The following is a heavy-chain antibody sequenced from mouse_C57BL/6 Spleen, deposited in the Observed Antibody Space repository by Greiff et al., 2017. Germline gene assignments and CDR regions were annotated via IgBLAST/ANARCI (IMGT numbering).Heavy chain of an antibody. CDR3: ARIGGSFYFDY. CDR1: GFTFSDYG. CDR2: ISSGSSTI. D-gene: IGHD1-1*01. J-gene: IGHJ2*01. Sequence: DVKLVESGGGLVKPGGSLKLSCAASGFTFSDYGMHWVRQAPEKGLEWVAYISSGSSTIYYADTVKGRFTISRDNAKNTLFLQMTSLRSEDTAMYYCARIGGSFYFDYWGQGTTLTVSS. V-gene: IGHV5-17*01.